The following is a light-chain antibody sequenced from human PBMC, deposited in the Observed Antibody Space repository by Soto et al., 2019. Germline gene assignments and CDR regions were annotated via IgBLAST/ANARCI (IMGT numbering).Light chain of an antibody. CDR3: QQRSNWPTIT. CDR1: QSVSTY. Sequence: EIVLTQSPATLSLSPGERATLSCRASQSVSTYLAWYQQKPGQAPRLLIYDASNRAAGVPVRFSGSGSGTDFTLTISSVEPDDFAVYYGQQRSNWPTITFGQGTRLEIK. J-gene: IGKJ5*01. CDR2: DAS. V-gene: IGKV3-11*01.